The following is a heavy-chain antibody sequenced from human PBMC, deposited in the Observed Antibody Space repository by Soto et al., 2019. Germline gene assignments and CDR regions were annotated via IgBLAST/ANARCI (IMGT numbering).Heavy chain of an antibody. CDR2: ISGSGGST. CDR1: GFTFSSYA. D-gene: IGHD3-9*01. CDR3: AKDQRYFDWLPPGGY. Sequence: EVQLLESGGGLVQPGGSLRLSCAASGFTFSSYAMSWVRQAPGKGLEWVSAISGSGGSTYYADSVKGRFTISRDNSKNTLDLQMNSLRAEDTAVYYCAKDQRYFDWLPPGGYWGQGTLVTVSS. J-gene: IGHJ4*02. V-gene: IGHV3-23*01.